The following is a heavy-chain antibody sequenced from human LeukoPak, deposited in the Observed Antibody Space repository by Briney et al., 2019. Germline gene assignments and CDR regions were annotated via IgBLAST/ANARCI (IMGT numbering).Heavy chain of an antibody. CDR1: GGSFGGYY. V-gene: IGHV4-34*01. J-gene: IGHJ4*02. CDR3: ARWASNWLFAY. D-gene: IGHD2-2*01. Sequence: SETLSLTCAVYGGSFGGYYWSWIRQPPGKGLEWIGEINHSGSTNYNPSLKSRVTISVDTSKNQFSLKLSSVTAADTAVYYCARWASNWLFAYWGQGTLVTVSS. CDR2: INHSGST.